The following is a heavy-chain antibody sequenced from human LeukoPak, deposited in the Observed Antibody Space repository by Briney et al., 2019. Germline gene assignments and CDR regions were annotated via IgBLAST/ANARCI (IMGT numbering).Heavy chain of an antibody. V-gene: IGHV5-51*01. Sequence: GESLKISCKGSGYSFTSYWIGWARQMPGKGLEWMGIIYPGDSDTRYSPSFQGQVTISADKSISTAYLQWSSLKASDTAMYYCARALGYCSSTSCYNWFDPWGQGTLVTVSS. CDR3: ARALGYCSSTSCYNWFDP. CDR2: IYPGDSDT. J-gene: IGHJ5*02. D-gene: IGHD2-2*01. CDR1: GYSFTSYW.